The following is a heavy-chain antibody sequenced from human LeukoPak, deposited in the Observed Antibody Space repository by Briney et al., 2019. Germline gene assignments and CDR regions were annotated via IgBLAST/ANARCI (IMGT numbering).Heavy chain of an antibody. V-gene: IGHV1-69*05. CDR2: IIPIFGTA. CDR1: GGTFSSYA. J-gene: IGHJ4*02. Sequence: SVKVSCKASGGTFSSYAISWVRQAPGQGLEWMGRIIPIFGTANYAQKFQGRVTITTDESTSTAYMELSSLRSEDTAVYYRASGPANYYDSSGYPPFDYWGQGTLVTVSS. CDR3: ASGPANYYDSSGYPPFDY. D-gene: IGHD3-22*01.